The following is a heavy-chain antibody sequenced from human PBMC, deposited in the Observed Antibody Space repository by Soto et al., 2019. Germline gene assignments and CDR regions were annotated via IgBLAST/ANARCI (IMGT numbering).Heavy chain of an antibody. Sequence: GGSLRLSCAHSGFTFSSYWMSWVRQAPGKGLEWVANIKKDGSEKYYVDSVKGRFTISRDNAKNSLYLQMNSLRAEDTAVYYCARDPVMITSLTDYYMDVWGKGTTVTVSS. J-gene: IGHJ6*03. V-gene: IGHV3-7*01. D-gene: IGHD3-16*01. CDR3: ARDPVMITSLTDYYMDV. CDR1: GFTFSSYW. CDR2: IKKDGSEK.